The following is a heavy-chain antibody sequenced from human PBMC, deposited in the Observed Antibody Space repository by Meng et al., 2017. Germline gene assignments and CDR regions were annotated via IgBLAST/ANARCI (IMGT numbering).Heavy chain of an antibody. V-gene: IGHV4-34*01. J-gene: IGHJ6*02. CDR2: INHSGST. Sequence: SETLSLTCAVYGGSFSGYYWSWIRQPPGKGLEWIGEINHSGSTNYNPSLKSRVTISVDTSKNQFSLKLSSVTAADTAVYYCARAFLYYGSGIGGMDVWGQGTTVTVSS. D-gene: IGHD3-10*01. CDR3: ARAFLYYGSGIGGMDV. CDR1: GGSFSGYY.